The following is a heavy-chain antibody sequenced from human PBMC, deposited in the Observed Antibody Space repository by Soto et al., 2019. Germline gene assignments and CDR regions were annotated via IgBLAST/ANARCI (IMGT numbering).Heavy chain of an antibody. CDR1: GGTFSSYA. D-gene: IGHD4-17*01. V-gene: IGHV1-69*12. CDR2: IIPIFGTA. J-gene: IGHJ6*02. CDR3: ARTTVVTPSHYYGMDV. Sequence: QVQLVQSGAEVKKPGSSVKVSCKASGGTFSSYAISWVRQAPGQGLEWMGGIIPIFGTANYAQKFQGRVTITADESTSTAYMELSSLRSEDTDVYYCARTTVVTPSHYYGMDVWGQGTTVTVSS.